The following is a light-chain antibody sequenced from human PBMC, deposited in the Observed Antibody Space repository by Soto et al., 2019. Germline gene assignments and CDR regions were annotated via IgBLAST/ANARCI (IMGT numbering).Light chain of an antibody. CDR3: QQYNNWPPVFT. Sequence: EIMMTQSPATLSVSLGERATLFRRASQNVRSNLAWYQQKPGQAPRLLIHGASSRATGIPDRFSGSGFGTEFTLTINSLQSEDFAVYYCQQYNNWPPVFTFGPGTKVEI. V-gene: IGKV3D-15*01. CDR2: GAS. J-gene: IGKJ3*01. CDR1: QNVRSN.